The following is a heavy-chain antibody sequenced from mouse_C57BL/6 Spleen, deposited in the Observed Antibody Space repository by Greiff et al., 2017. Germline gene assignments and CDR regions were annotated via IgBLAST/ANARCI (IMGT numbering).Heavy chain of an antibody. V-gene: IGHV1-42*01. Sequence: VHVKQSGPELVKPGASVKISCKASGYSFTGYYMNWVKQSPEKSLEWIGEITPSTGGTTYNQKFKAKATLTVDNASSTAYMQLKSLTSEDAAVYYCARYDCYDVAWFAYWGQGTLGTVSA. D-gene: IGHD2-3*01. CDR3: ARYDCYDVAWFAY. CDR2: ITPSTGGT. J-gene: IGHJ3*01. CDR1: GYSFTGYY.